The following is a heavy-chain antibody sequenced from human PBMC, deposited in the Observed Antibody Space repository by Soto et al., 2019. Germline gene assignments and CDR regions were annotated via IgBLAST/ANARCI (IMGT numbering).Heavy chain of an antibody. CDR2: IYYSGST. J-gene: IGHJ1*01. V-gene: IGHV4-30-4*01. CDR3: ASLDYGGNSGGEYFQH. Sequence: SETLSLTCTVSGGSISSGDYYWSWIREPPGKGLECIGYIYYSGSTYYNPSLKSRVTISVYASKNQFSLKLSSVTAADTAVYYCASLDYGGNSGGEYFQHWGQGTLVNVSS. CDR1: GGSISSGDYY. D-gene: IGHD4-17*01.